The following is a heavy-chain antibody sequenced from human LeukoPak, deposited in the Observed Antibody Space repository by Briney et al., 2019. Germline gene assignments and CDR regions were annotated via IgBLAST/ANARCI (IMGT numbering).Heavy chain of an antibody. V-gene: IGHV3-74*01. D-gene: IGHD3-10*01. CDR1: GFTFSDYW. J-gene: IGHJ4*02. CDR3: ARDRGSRTGFMVREAYDY. CDR2: INTDGSIT. Sequence: GGSLRLSCAASGFTFSDYWIHWVRQAPGKGLVWVSRINTDGSITNYADSVKGRFSISRDNAKNTLYLQMSSLRAKDTAVYYCARDRGSRTGFMVREAYDYWGQGTLVTVSS.